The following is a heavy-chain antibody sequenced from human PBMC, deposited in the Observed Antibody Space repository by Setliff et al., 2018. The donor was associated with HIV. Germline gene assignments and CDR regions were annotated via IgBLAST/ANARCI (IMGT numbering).Heavy chain of an antibody. CDR2: MNPNSGNT. D-gene: IGHD2-15*01. CDR1: GYTFTSYD. J-gene: IGHJ3*02. CDR3: AIRREVVVATTRRGLDI. Sequence: ASVKVSCKASGYTFTSYDINWVRQAAGQGLEWMGWMNPNSGNTGYAQRFQGRLTMTRNASISTAYMELNSLMSEDTAVYFCAIRREVVVATTRRGLDIWGQGTMVTVSS. V-gene: IGHV1-8*02.